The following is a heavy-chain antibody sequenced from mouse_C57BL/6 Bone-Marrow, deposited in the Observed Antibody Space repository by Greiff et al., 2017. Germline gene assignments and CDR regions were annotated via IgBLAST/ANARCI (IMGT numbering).Heavy chain of an antibody. CDR1: GYTFTDYY. J-gene: IGHJ2*01. D-gene: IGHD1-1*01. Sequence: QVQLQQSGPELVKPGASVKISCKASGYTFTDYYINWVKQRPGQGLEWIGWIFPGSGSTYYNEKFKGKATLTVDKSSSTAYMLLSSLTSEDSAVYFCARSIGYYYGSSLVVPYYFDYWGQGTTLTVSS. CDR2: IFPGSGST. V-gene: IGHV1-75*01. CDR3: ARSIGYYYGSSLVVPYYFDY.